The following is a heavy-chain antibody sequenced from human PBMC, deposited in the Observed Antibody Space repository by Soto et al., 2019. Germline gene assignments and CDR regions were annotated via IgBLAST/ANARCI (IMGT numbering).Heavy chain of an antibody. CDR3: ARIHYYDSSGYPY. CDR1: GGTLSRHA. D-gene: IGHD3-22*01. CDR2: IIPIFGTA. J-gene: IGHJ4*02. Sequence: GASMKGSFQGSGGTLSRHAISRGRPAPGQGLEWMGGIIPIFGTANYAQKFQGRVTITADESTSTAYMELSSLRSEDTAVYYCARIHYYDSSGYPYWGQGTLVTVSS. V-gene: IGHV1-69*01.